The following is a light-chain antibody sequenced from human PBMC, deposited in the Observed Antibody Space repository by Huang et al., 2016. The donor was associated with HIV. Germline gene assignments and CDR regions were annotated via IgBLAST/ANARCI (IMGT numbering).Light chain of an antibody. Sequence: EIVLTQSPATLSLSPGQRATLSCRASQTVNTYLAWYQQKPGHVPRLLISDAANRATGIPARFSGSGSGTDFTLTISGLEPEDSAVYYCQQRSNWPPYTFGQGTKLEIK. CDR1: QTVNTY. V-gene: IGKV3-11*01. CDR2: DAA. J-gene: IGKJ2*01. CDR3: QQRSNWPPYT.